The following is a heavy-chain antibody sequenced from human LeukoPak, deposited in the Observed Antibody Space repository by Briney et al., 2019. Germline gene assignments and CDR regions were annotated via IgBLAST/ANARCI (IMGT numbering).Heavy chain of an antibody. CDR3: ARHAWQWLPFEH. D-gene: IGHD6-19*01. V-gene: IGHV3-21*01. J-gene: IGHJ4*02. Sequence: GGSLRLSCAASGFTFSSNSMNWVRQAPGKGLEWVSSISTSSSYIYYADSLKGRFTISRDNAKNSLYLQMNSLRAEDTAMYYCARHAWQWLPFEHWGQGTLVTVSS. CDR1: GFTFSSNS. CDR2: ISTSSSYI.